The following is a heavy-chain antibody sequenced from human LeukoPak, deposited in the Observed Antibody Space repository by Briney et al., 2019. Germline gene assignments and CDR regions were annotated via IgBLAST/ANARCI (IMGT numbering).Heavy chain of an antibody. J-gene: IGHJ3*02. D-gene: IGHD1-26*01. CDR1: GVTFSSYG. V-gene: IGHV3-23*01. CDR3: PRIKWELLPDDAFDI. Sequence: GGSLRLSCAASGVTFSSYGISWVRQAPGKGLEWVSAISATGGTTYYADSVKGRFTISRDNSKNTLYLQMNSLRAEDTAGYYCPRIKWELLPDDAFDIWGQGTMVTVSS. CDR2: ISATGGTT.